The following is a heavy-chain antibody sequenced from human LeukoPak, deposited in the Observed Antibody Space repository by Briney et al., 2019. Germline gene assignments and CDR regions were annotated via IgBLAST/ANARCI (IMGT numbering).Heavy chain of an antibody. V-gene: IGHV3-7*01. Sequence: GGTLRLSCAASGFTFSSSWMTWVRQVPGKGLEWVASIREDGSQKSSVDSVKGRFTISRDNAKTSLYLQMDSLRAEDTAVYWCARGPTNGQAFDYWGQGTLVSVSS. CDR1: GFTFSSSW. CDR2: IREDGSQK. D-gene: IGHD2-8*01. CDR3: ARGPTNGQAFDY. J-gene: IGHJ4*02.